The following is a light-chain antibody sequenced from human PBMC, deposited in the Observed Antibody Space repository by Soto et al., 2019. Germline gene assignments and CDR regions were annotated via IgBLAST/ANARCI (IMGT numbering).Light chain of an antibody. CDR2: GAS. J-gene: IGKJ5*01. CDR1: ESVASNY. CDR3: QQRSNWPIT. Sequence: PGETATLSCRASESVASNYLAWYQQKPGQAPRLLIYGASTRATGIPTRFSGSGSGTDFTLTISSLEPEDFALYYCQQRSNWPITFGQGTRLEIK. V-gene: IGKV3-11*01.